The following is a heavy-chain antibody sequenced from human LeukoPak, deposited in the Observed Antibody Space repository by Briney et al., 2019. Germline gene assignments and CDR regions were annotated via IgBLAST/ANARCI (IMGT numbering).Heavy chain of an antibody. CDR3: AKAMYGSGSYVSDAFDI. CDR1: GLTVSSNY. D-gene: IGHD3-10*01. Sequence: SGGSLRLSCAASGLTVSSNYMSWVRQAPGKGLEWVSGISWNSGSIGYADSVKGRFTISRDNAKNSLYLQMNSLRAEDTAWYYCAKAMYGSGSYVSDAFDIWGQGTMVTVSS. CDR2: ISWNSGSI. J-gene: IGHJ3*02. V-gene: IGHV3-9*01.